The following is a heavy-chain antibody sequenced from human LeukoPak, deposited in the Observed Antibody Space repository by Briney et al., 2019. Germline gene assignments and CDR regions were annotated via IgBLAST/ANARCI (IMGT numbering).Heavy chain of an antibody. CDR1: GYTFTRYA. CDR2: INAGNGNT. J-gene: IGHJ4*02. D-gene: IGHD2-15*01. Sequence: GASVKVSCKASGYTFTRYAMHWVRQAPGQRLEWMGWINAGNGNTKYSQKFQGRVTITRDTSASTAYMELSSLRSEDTAVYYCARDDCSGGSCYFDYWGQGTLVTVSS. CDR3: ARDDCSGGSCYFDY. V-gene: IGHV1-3*01.